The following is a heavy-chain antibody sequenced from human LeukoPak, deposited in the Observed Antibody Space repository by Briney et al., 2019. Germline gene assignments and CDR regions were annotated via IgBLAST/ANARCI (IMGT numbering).Heavy chain of an antibody. CDR2: IIPILGIA. V-gene: IGHV1-69*04. Sequence: SVKVSCKASGGTFSSYAISWVRQAPGQGLEWMGRIIPILGIANYAQKLQGRVTMTTDTSTSTAYMELRSLRSDDTAVYYCAREVYSGSRCSGYWGQGTLVTVSS. D-gene: IGHD1-26*01. J-gene: IGHJ4*02. CDR1: GGTFSSYA. CDR3: AREVYSGSRCSGY.